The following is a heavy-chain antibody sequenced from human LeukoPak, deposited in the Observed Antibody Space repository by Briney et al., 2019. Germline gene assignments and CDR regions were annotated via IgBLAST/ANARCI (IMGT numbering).Heavy chain of an antibody. V-gene: IGHV3-64*01. CDR3: ARSCGGDCYLPFDY. J-gene: IGHJ4*02. CDR1: GFTVSSNY. Sequence: GGSLRLSCAASGFTVSSNYMSWVRQAPGKGLEYVSAISRSGDITYYASSVKGRFTISRDNSKNTLYLQMGSLRAEDMAVYYCARSCGGDCYLPFDYWGQGTLVTVSS. CDR2: ISRSGDIT. D-gene: IGHD2-21*02.